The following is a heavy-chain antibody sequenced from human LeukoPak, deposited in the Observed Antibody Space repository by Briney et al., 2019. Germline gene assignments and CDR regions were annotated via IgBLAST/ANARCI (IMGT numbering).Heavy chain of an antibody. CDR1: GYTFTSYA. V-gene: IGHV1-69*04. CDR2: IIPILGIA. J-gene: IGHJ4*02. Sequence: ASVKVSCKASGYTFTSYAISWVRQAPGQGLEWMGRIIPILGIANYAQKFQGRVTITADKSTSTAYMELSSLRSEDTAVYYCARDSGHYYDSSGYYYGYWGQGTLVTVSS. D-gene: IGHD3-22*01. CDR3: ARDSGHYYDSSGYYYGY.